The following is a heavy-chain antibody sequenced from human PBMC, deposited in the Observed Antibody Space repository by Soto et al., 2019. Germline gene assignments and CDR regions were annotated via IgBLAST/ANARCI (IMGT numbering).Heavy chain of an antibody. V-gene: IGHV1-69*01. CDR3: ARDRPALLLTDSGMDV. CDR2: IIPIFGTA. D-gene: IGHD2-15*01. Sequence: QVQLVQSGAEVKKPGSSVKVSCKASGGTFSSYAISWVRQAPGQGLEWMGGIIPIFGTANYAQKFQGRVTITPDESTSTACMALSSLRSEDTAVYYCARDRPALLLTDSGMDVWGQGTTVTVSS. CDR1: GGTFSSYA. J-gene: IGHJ6*02.